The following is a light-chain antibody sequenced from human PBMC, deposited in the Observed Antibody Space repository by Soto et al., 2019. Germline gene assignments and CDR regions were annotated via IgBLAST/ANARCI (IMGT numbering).Light chain of an antibody. Sequence: EIVLTQSPATLSCSPGERATLSFIASQSVSNYLAWYQQKPGQAPRLLIYDASNRATGIPARFSGSGSGTDFTLTISSLEPEDFAVYYCQQRSNWPSLTFGGGTKVDIK. CDR1: QSVSNY. V-gene: IGKV3-11*01. J-gene: IGKJ4*01. CDR2: DAS. CDR3: QQRSNWPSLT.